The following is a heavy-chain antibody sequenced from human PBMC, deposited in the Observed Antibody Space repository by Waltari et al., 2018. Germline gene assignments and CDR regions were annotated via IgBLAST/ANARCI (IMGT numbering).Heavy chain of an antibody. CDR2: INGNSGTT. Sequence: QVQLQESGPGLVKPSETLSLTCGVSGGSFSSYWWNWIRQPPGKGLEWIGEINGNSGTTKYNPSLKSRVTLSKDASKNQFALKLNSVTAADTAVYYCARKQLLTPGRSGNGLDSWGQGVVVTVSS. V-gene: IGHV4-34*10. CDR3: ARKQLLTPGRSGNGLDS. D-gene: IGHD2-2*01. J-gene: IGHJ4*03. CDR1: GGSFSSYW.